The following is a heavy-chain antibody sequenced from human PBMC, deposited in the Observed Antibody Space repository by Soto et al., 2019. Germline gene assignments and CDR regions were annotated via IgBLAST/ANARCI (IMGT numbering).Heavy chain of an antibody. D-gene: IGHD2-8*01. Sequence: PGGSLRLSCAVSGFSFSNYWMSWVRQAPGKGLEGGANINPDGSVEYYADSLKGRFTISRDNARNSLYLQMNSLGAEDTAVYYCVRDGASLINLFFGMDVWGKGTRVTVSS. CDR1: GFSFSNYW. V-gene: IGHV3-7*01. CDR3: VRDGASLINLFFGMDV. CDR2: INPDGSVE. J-gene: IGHJ6*04.